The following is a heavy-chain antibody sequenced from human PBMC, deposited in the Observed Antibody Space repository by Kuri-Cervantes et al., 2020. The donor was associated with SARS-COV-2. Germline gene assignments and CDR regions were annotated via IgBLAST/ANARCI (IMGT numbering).Heavy chain of an antibody. Sequence: GGSLRLSCKGSGYSFTSYWIGWVRQTPGRGLEWMGIIYPGDSDTRYSPSFQGQVTISADKSISTAYLQWSSLKASDTAMYYCARHARIAAREMFDYWGQGTLVTVSS. CDR1: GYSFTSYW. CDR2: IYPGDSDT. CDR3: ARHARIAAREMFDY. V-gene: IGHV5-51*01. D-gene: IGHD6-6*01. J-gene: IGHJ4*02.